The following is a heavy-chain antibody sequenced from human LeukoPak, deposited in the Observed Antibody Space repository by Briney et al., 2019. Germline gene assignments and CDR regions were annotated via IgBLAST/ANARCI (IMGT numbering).Heavy chain of an antibody. CDR3: ARTFYGDYRRGFDY. D-gene: IGHD4-17*01. V-gene: IGHV4-59*01. CDR2: IYYSGST. CDR1: GGSISSYY. Sequence: PSETLSLTCTVSGGSISSYYWSWIRQPPGKGLEWIGYIYYSGSTNYNPSLKSRVTISIDTSKNQFSLKLSSLTAADTAVYYCARTFYGDYRRGFDYWGQGTLVTVSP. J-gene: IGHJ4*02.